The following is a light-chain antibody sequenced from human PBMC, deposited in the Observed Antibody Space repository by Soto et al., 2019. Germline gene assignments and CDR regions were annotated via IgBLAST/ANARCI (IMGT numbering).Light chain of an antibody. CDR3: SSYTTSGTPV. CDR1: SSDVGGYHY. Sequence: QSVLTQPASVSGSPGQSITISCTGTSSDVGGYHYLSWYQQNPGKAPKVMIYEVSNRPSGVSNRFSGSKSGNTASLTISGLQAEDEADYYCSSYTTSGTPVFGGGTKLTVL. V-gene: IGLV2-14*01. CDR2: EVS. J-gene: IGLJ3*02.